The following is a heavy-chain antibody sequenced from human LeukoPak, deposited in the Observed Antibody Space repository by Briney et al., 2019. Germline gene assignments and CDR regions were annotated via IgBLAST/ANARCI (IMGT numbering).Heavy chain of an antibody. CDR2: IYYSGST. D-gene: IGHD3-22*01. J-gene: IGHJ3*02. V-gene: IGHV4-59*01. Sequence: SETLSLTCTVSGGSISSYYWSWIRQPPGKGLEWIGYIYYSGSTNYNPSLKSRVTISVDTSKNQFSLKLSSVTAADTAVYYCARDRSSAPRDAFDIWGQGKMVTVSS. CDR3: ARDRSSAPRDAFDI. CDR1: GGSISSYY.